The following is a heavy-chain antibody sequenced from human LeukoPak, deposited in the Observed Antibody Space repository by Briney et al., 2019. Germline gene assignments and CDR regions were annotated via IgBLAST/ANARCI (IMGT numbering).Heavy chain of an antibody. V-gene: IGHV5-10-1*01. D-gene: IGHD3-10*01. CDR2: IDPSDSYT. J-gene: IGHJ3*02. CDR3: ARMANNYDSGTYQSDAFDI. CDR1: GYSFTDYW. Sequence: GESLKISCKGSGYSFTDYWISWVRQTPGKGLEWMGRIDPSDSYTSYKRAFQGHVAISVDKSISTAYLQWSSLKASDTAMYFCARMANNYDSGTYQSDAFDIWGQGTMVTVSP.